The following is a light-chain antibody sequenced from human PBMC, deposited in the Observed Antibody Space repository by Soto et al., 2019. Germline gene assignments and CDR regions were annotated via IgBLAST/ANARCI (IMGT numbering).Light chain of an antibody. CDR2: GAS. CDR1: QTVSSN. CDR3: QQYHNWPPQYT. Sequence: EIVMTQSPATLSVSPGERATLSCRASQTVSSNLAWYQQKPGQAPRLLIHGASTRATGVPARFSGSGSGTRFTLTIRSLQSEDFAVYYCQQYHNWPPQYTFGQGTKLQI. J-gene: IGKJ2*01. V-gene: IGKV3-15*01.